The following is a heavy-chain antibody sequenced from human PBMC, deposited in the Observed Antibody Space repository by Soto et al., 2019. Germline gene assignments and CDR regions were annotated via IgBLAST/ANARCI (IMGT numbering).Heavy chain of an antibody. CDR3: AKDRDDYRNYVFDY. J-gene: IGHJ4*02. CDR1: GFTFTNYA. CDR2: SSGSGSGGST. V-gene: IGHV3-23*01. D-gene: IGHD4-4*01. Sequence: EVQLLESGGGLVQPGGSLRLSCAASGFTFTNYAMTWVRQAPGKGLEWVSISSGSGSGGSTNYADSVKGRFTISRDNSKNTLDLQMTSRRVEDTAVYYCAKDRDDYRNYVFDYWGQGTLVTVSS.